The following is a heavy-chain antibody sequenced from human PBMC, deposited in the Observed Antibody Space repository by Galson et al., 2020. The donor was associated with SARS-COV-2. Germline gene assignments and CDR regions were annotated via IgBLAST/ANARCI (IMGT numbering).Heavy chain of an antibody. CDR1: GFTFSSYG. CDR2: IWYDGSNK. D-gene: IGHD3-10*01. J-gene: IGHJ3*02. V-gene: IGHV3-33*01. CDR3: ARDLRFGESSYDAFDI. Sequence: GESLKISCAASGFTFSSYGMHWVRQAPGKGLEWVAVIWYDGSNKYYADSVKGRFTISRDNSKNTLYLQMNSLRAEDTAVYYCARDLRFGESSYDAFDIWGQGTMVTVSS.